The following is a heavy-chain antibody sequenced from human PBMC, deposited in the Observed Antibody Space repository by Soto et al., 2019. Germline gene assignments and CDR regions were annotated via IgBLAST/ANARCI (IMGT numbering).Heavy chain of an antibody. D-gene: IGHD3-22*01. CDR3: TRVPDSSGRHDY. CDR2: IRSKAYGGTT. Sequence: GGSLRLSCTASGFTFGDYAMSWVRQAPGKGLEWVGFIRSKAYGGTTEYAASVKGRFTISRDDSKSIAYLQMNSLKTEDTAVYYCTRVPDSSGRHDYWGQGTLVTVSS. CDR1: GFTFGDYA. V-gene: IGHV3-49*04. J-gene: IGHJ4*02.